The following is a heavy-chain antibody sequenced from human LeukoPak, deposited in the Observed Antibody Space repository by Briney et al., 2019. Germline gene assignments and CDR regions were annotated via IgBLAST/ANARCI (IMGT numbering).Heavy chain of an antibody. Sequence: ASVKVSCKASGYTFTIYGISWVPQAPGQGLEWMGWISAYNGNTNYAQKLQGRVTMTTDTSTSTAYMELRSLRSDDTAVYYCARDQAGPYYYGSGSPYGMDVWGQGTTVTVSS. CDR3: ARDQAGPYYYGSGSPYGMDV. V-gene: IGHV1-18*01. CDR2: ISAYNGNT. J-gene: IGHJ6*02. CDR1: GYTFTIYG. D-gene: IGHD3-10*01.